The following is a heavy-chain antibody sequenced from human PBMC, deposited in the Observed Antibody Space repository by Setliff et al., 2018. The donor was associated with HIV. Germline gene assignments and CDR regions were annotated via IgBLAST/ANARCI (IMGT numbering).Heavy chain of an antibody. J-gene: IGHJ4*02. V-gene: IGHV4-39*07. Sequence: SETLSLTCTVSGGSITSENYYWNWIRQPPGKGLEWIGNIYYSGSTYYNPSLKSRVTISVDTSKNQFSLKLSSVTAADTAVYYCAREGTTVTLDYWGQGTLVTVSS. D-gene: IGHD4-4*01. CDR1: GGSITSENYY. CDR2: IYYSGST. CDR3: AREGTTVTLDY.